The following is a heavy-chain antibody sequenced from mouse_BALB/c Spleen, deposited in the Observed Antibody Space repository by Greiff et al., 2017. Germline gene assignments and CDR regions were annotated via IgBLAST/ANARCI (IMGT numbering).Heavy chain of an antibody. CDR2: IYPGNGGT. D-gene: IGHD4-1*01. CDR3: ARGGITGQEDYWYFDV. J-gene: IGHJ1*01. CDR1: GYTFTSYN. V-gene: IGHV1-12*01. Sequence: QVQLQQSGAELVRSGASVKMSCKASGYTFTSYNMHWVKQTPGQGLEWIGYIYPGNGGTNYNQKFKGKATLTADTSSSTAYMQISSLTSEDSAVYFCARGGITGQEDYWYFDVWGAGTTVTVSS.